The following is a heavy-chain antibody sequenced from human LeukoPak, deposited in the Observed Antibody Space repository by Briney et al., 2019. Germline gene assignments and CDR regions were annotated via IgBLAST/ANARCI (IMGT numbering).Heavy chain of an antibody. CDR1: GFIFSDYE. Sequence: PGRSLRLSCAASGFIFSDYEMNWVRQAPGKGLELVANIKQDRSEKYYVDSVKGRFTISRDNAKNSLYLQMNSLRAEDTAVYYCARLREIPVFGVVTKSTSYFDYWGQGTLVTVSS. CDR3: ARLREIPVFGVVTKSTSYFDY. D-gene: IGHD3-3*01. J-gene: IGHJ4*02. CDR2: IKQDRSEK. V-gene: IGHV3-7*01.